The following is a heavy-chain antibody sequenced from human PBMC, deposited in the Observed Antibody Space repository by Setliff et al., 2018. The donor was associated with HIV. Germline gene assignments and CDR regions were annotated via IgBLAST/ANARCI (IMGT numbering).Heavy chain of an antibody. CDR3: ARLGDDNSGYYQF. V-gene: IGHV5-51*01. D-gene: IGHD3-22*01. CDR1: GYSFSDYW. Sequence: PGESLKISCEASGYSFSDYWIGWVRQMPGKGLEWMGIIFPDDSDTRYSPSFQGHVTISADKSISTAYLQWSSLKASDTAIYYCARLGDDNSGYYQFWGQGTLVTVSS. CDR2: IFPDDSDT. J-gene: IGHJ4*02.